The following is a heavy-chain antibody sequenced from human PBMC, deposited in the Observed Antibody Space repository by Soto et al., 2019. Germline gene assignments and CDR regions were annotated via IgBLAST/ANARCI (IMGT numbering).Heavy chain of an antibody. V-gene: IGHV3-23*01. Sequence: GGSLRLSYATSESTFRSYAMSWVRQAPGKGLEWVSAISATGGSTIYADSVRGRFTISRDNSKNTLYLQMSSLRAEDTAVYYCAKFSIQLYFDYFDYWGQGALVTVSS. D-gene: IGHD5-18*01. CDR1: ESTFRSYA. CDR3: AKFSIQLYFDYFDY. CDR2: ISATGGST. J-gene: IGHJ4*02.